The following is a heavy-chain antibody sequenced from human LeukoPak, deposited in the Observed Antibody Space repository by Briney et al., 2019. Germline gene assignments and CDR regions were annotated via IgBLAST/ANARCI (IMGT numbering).Heavy chain of an antibody. J-gene: IGHJ6*03. V-gene: IGHV1-24*01. CDR1: GYTLTELS. D-gene: IGHD2-15*01. CDR3: ATLCCGSYYMDV. CDR2: FDPEDGET. Sequence: ASVKVSCKVPGYTLTELSMHWVRQDPGKGLEWMGGFDPEDGETIYAQKFQGRVTIIADESTSTAYMELSSLRSEDTAVYYCATLCCGSYYMDVWGKGTTVTVSS.